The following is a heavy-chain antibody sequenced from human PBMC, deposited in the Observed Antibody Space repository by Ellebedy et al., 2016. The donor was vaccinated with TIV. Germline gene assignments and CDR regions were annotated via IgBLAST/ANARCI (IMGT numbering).Heavy chain of an antibody. V-gene: IGHV3-53*01. CDR2: IYAGGTT. J-gene: IGHJ4*02. CDR1: GFSVTNNY. CDR3: ARYFDWLSLMHYFDY. Sequence: GGSLRLSCAASGFSVTNNYMSWVRQAPGQGLEWVSLIYAGGTTNYADSVKGRFTISRDTSNNTVHLEMNSLRAEDTAVYYCARYFDWLSLMHYFDYWGQGTLVTVSS. D-gene: IGHD3-9*01.